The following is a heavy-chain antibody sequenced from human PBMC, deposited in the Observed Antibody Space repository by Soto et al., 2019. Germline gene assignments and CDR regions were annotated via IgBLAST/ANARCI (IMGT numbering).Heavy chain of an antibody. V-gene: IGHV3-23*01. Sequence: EVQLLESGGGLVQPGGSLRFSCAASGFTFSTYALTWVRQAPGKGLEWVSSIGTHADTTYYVDSVKGRFSISRDNSKNTVYLQMSSLSAEDTAVYYCARPYVEVAVNDAFDIWGRGTMVTVSS. CDR1: GFTFSTYA. CDR2: IGTHADTT. D-gene: IGHD3-16*01. J-gene: IGHJ3*02. CDR3: ARPYVEVAVNDAFDI.